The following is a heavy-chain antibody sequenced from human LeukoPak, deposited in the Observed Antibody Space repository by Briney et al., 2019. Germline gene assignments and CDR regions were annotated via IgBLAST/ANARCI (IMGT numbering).Heavy chain of an antibody. Sequence: GASVKVSCNASGYTFTGYYMYWVRQAPGQGLEWMGWINPNSGGTNYAQKFQGWVTMTRDTSISTAYMELSRLRSDDTAVYYCARTNSSSWYFDYWGQGTLVTVSS. CDR3: ARTNSSSWYFDY. V-gene: IGHV1-2*04. CDR2: INPNSGGT. D-gene: IGHD6-13*01. CDR1: GYTFTGYY. J-gene: IGHJ4*02.